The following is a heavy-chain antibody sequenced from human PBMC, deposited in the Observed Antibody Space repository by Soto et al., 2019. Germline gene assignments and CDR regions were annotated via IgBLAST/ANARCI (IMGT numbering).Heavy chain of an antibody. V-gene: IGHV3-74*01. J-gene: IGHJ6*02. CDR1: GFTFSSYW. Sequence: GGSLRLSCAASGFTFSSYWMHWVRQAPGKGLVWVSRINSDGSSTSYADSVKGRFTISRDNAKNTLYLQMNSLRAEDTAVYYCAVNELVQGDYYYYYGMDVWGQGTTVTVSS. D-gene: IGHD6-13*01. CDR3: AVNELVQGDYYYYYGMDV. CDR2: INSDGSST.